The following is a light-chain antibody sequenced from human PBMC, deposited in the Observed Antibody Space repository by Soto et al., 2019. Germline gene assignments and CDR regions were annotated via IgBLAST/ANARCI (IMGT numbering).Light chain of an antibody. CDR3: SSYAGSNTHVL. CDR1: SSDVGAYKY. Sequence: QSALTQPPSASGSPGQSVTISCTGTSSDVGAYKYVSWYQQHPGKGPKLMIYEVSKRPSGVPDRFSGSKSGNTASLTVSGLQAEDEADYYCSSYAGSNTHVLFGGGTKLTVL. J-gene: IGLJ2*01. CDR2: EVS. V-gene: IGLV2-8*01.